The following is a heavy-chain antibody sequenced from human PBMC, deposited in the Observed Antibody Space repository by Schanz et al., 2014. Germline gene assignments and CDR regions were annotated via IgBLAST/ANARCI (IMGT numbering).Heavy chain of an antibody. CDR3: ARERRNADLDY. V-gene: IGHV3-48*01. Sequence: EEQLVASGGGLVQPGGSLRLSCAASGITFSSHSFNWVRQAPGKGLEWISYITYNGGTIYYADSVKGRFTISRDNAKNSLYLEMNSLRAEDTALYYCARERRNADLDYWGQGTLVTVSS. CDR1: GITFSSHS. J-gene: IGHJ4*02. CDR2: ITYNGGTI. D-gene: IGHD1-1*01.